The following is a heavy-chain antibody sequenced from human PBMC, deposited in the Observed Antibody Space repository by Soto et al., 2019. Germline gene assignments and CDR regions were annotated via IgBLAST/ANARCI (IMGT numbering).Heavy chain of an antibody. CDR3: ARASYLGTLLGY. V-gene: IGHV3-74*01. CDR1: GFTFSSYW. D-gene: IGHD3-16*02. Sequence: PGGSLRLSCAASGFTFSSYWMHWARQAPGKGLVWVSHINTDGSSTSYADSVKGRFTISRVNAKNTLYLQMNSLRAEDTAVYYCARASYLGTLLGYWGQGTLVTVSS. J-gene: IGHJ4*02. CDR2: INTDGSST.